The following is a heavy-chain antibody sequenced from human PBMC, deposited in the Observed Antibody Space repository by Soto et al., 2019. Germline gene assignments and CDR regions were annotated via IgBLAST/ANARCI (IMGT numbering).Heavy chain of an antibody. CDR2: IYFSGST. CDR3: ARLEYDYIWGSYRLTVPGAFDI. J-gene: IGHJ3*02. Sequence: PSETLSLTCTVSGGSISSYYWSWIRQPPGKGLEWIGYIYFSGSTNYNPSLKSRVTISVDTSKNQFSLKLSSVTAADTAVYYCARLEYDYIWGSYRLTVPGAFDIWAKGTMVTVSS. D-gene: IGHD3-16*02. V-gene: IGHV4-59*08. CDR1: GGSISSYY.